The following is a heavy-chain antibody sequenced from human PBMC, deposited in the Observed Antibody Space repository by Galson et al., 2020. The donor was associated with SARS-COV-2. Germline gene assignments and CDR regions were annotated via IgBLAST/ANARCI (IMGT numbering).Heavy chain of an antibody. Sequence: GESLKISCSASGFTFSTYPMHWVRQAPGKGLEYVSAISSNGGNTYHANSVKGRFTISRDNSKNTLYLQMSSLRPEDTAVYYCVRNVVPAATLYDYGLDVWGQGTTVTVSS. J-gene: IGHJ6*02. CDR2: ISSNGGNT. CDR3: VRNVVPAATLYDYGLDV. V-gene: IGHV3-64D*08. D-gene: IGHD2-2*01. CDR1: GFTFSTYP.